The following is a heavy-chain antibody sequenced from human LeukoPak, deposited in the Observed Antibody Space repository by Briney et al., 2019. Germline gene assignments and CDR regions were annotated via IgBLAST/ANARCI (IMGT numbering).Heavy chain of an antibody. Sequence: GGSLRLSCAASGFTFSSYAMSWVRQAPGKGLEWVSSISSSSSYIYYADSVKGRFTISRDNAKNSLYLQMNSLRAEDTAVYYCARWATPKQGYCSSTSCSGFDYWGQGTLVTVSS. J-gene: IGHJ4*02. CDR2: ISSSSSYI. CDR1: GFTFSSYA. CDR3: ARWATPKQGYCSSTSCSGFDY. D-gene: IGHD2-2*01. V-gene: IGHV3-21*01.